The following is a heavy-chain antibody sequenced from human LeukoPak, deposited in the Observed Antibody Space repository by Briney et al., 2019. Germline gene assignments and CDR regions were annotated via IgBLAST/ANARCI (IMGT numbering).Heavy chain of an antibody. V-gene: IGHV3-53*04. D-gene: IGHD3-22*01. Sequence: GGSLRLSCAASGFTVSSNYMSWVRQAPGKGLEWVSVIYSGGSTYYADFVKGRFTISRHNSKNTLYLQMNSLRAEDTAVYYCARGCYDSSGYYSGWFDPWGQGTLVTVSS. J-gene: IGHJ5*02. CDR3: ARGCYDSSGYYSGWFDP. CDR1: GFTVSSNY. CDR2: IYSGGST.